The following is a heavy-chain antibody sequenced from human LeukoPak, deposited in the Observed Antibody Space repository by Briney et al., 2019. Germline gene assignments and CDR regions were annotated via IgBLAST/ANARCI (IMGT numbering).Heavy chain of an antibody. CDR1: GGAFSRYG. J-gene: IGHJ6*03. CDR3: ARENGDGRNDYYYMDV. V-gene: IGHV1-69*05. CDR2: IIPIFGTA. D-gene: IGHD4-17*01. Sequence: GSSVKVSCKTSGGAFSRYGINWVRQAPGQGLEWRGRIIPIFGTANYAQKFQDRVTITTDESTSTAYMELSGLRSEDTAVYYCARENGDGRNDYYYMDVWGKGTTVTVSS.